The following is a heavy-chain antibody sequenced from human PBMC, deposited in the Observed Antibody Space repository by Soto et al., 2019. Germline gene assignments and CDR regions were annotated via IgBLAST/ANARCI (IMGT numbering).Heavy chain of an antibody. V-gene: IGHV1-46*01. CDR1: GYAFTSDY. D-gene: IGHD3-10*01. Sequence: ASLNVSWKASGYAFTSDYMHCGRQAPGQGLEWMGIINPSGGSTSYAQKFQGRVTMTRDTSTSTVYMELSSLRSEDTAVYYCAREGSYYYGSGSYYYYYYCMDVWGQGTTVTVSS. CDR2: INPSGGST. CDR3: AREGSYYYGSGSYYYYYYCMDV. J-gene: IGHJ6*02.